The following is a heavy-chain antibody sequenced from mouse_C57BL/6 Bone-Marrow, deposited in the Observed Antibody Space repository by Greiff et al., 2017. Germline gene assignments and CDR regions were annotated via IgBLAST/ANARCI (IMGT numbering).Heavy chain of an antibody. J-gene: IGHJ1*03. D-gene: IGHD1-1*01. CDR3: ARPAYYGSSFGYFDV. CDR1: GFTFSDYY. V-gene: IGHV5-12*01. Sequence: EVKLMESGGGLVQPGGSLKLSCAASGFTFSDYYMYWVRQTPEKRLEWVAYISNGGGSTYYPDTVKGRFTISRDNAKNTLYLQMSRLKSEDTAMYYWARPAYYGSSFGYFDVWGTGTTVTVSS. CDR2: ISNGGGST.